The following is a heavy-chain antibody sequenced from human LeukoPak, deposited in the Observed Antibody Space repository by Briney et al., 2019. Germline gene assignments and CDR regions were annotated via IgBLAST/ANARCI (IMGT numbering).Heavy chain of an antibody. J-gene: IGHJ4*01. CDR2: INSAGST. D-gene: IGHD4-23*01. Sequence: GGSLRLSCAASGFTLSGNYMGWVRQAPGKGLEWVSVINSAGSTYYVDSVKGRFTISRDNSKNMLYLQMDSLRAEDTAVYYCASKTTVATSAYWGQGTLVTVSS. CDR1: GFTLSGNY. V-gene: IGHV3-66*01. CDR3: ASKTTVATSAY.